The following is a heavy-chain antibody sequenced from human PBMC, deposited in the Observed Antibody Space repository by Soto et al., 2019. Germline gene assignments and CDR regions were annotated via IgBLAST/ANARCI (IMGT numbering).Heavy chain of an antibody. CDR3: AKPPYYDILTGYYY. V-gene: IGHV3-23*01. CDR1: GFTFSSYA. Sequence: GGSLRLSCAASGFTFSSYAMSWVRQAPGKGLEWVSAISGSGGSTYYADSVKGRFTISRDNSKNTLYQQMNSLRAEDTAVYYCAKPPYYDILTGYYYWGQGTLVTVSS. J-gene: IGHJ4*02. CDR2: ISGSGGST. D-gene: IGHD3-9*01.